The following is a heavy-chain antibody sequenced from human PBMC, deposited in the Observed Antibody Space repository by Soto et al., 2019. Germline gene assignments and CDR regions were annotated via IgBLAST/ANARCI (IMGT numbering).Heavy chain of an antibody. Sequence: SVKVSCKASGGTFSSYAISWARQAPGQGLEWMGGIIPIFGTANYAQKFQGRVTITADESTSTAYMELSSLRSEDTAVYYCARATYYDFWSGYYDYYYGMDVWGQGTTVTVSS. CDR1: GGTFSSYA. V-gene: IGHV1-69*13. D-gene: IGHD3-3*01. CDR2: IIPIFGTA. CDR3: ARATYYDFWSGYYDYYYGMDV. J-gene: IGHJ6*02.